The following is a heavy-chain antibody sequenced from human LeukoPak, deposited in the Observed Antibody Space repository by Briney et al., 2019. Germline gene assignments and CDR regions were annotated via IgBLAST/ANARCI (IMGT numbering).Heavy chain of an antibody. V-gene: IGHV3-11*01. CDR3: ATLYKLNYFDY. CDR1: GFTFSDYY. D-gene: IGHD1-1*01. CDR2: ISSSGGSI. Sequence: GGSLGLSCAASGFTFSDYYMSWIRQAPGKGLEWLSYISSSGGSIYYADSVKGRFTISRDNAKNSLYLQMNSLRAEDTAVYYCATLYKLNYFDYWGQGTLVTVSS. J-gene: IGHJ4*02.